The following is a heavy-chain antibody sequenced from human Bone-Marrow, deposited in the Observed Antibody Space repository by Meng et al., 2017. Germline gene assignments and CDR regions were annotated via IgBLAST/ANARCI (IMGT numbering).Heavy chain of an antibody. CDR2: INPNSGGT. D-gene: IGHD3-9*01. Sequence: ASVKVSCKASGYTFTGYYMHWVRQAPGQGLEWMGWINPNSGGTNYAQKFQGRVTMTRDTSTSTAYMELSSLRSDDTAVYHCARAGGATGYSTDYWGRGTLDTVSS. V-gene: IGHV1-2*02. CDR3: ARAGGATGYSTDY. CDR1: GYTFTGYY. J-gene: IGHJ4*02.